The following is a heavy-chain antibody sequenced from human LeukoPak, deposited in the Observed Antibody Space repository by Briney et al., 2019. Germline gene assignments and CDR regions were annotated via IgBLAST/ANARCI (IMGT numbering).Heavy chain of an antibody. J-gene: IGHJ3*02. CDR3: ARGYYDSRGYSNTFDI. V-gene: IGHV4-59*01. CDR2: INYSGNT. Sequence: GSLRLSCAASGFTFSSYAMSWVRQAPGKGLEWIGYINYSGNTKYNPSLESRVTISVDASNNQFSLRLSSVTAADTAFYYCARGYYDSRGYSNTFDIWGQGTLVTVSS. D-gene: IGHD3-22*01. CDR1: GFTFSSYA.